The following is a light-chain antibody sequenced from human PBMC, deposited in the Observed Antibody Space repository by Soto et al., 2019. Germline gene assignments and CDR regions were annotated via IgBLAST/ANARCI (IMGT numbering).Light chain of an antibody. CDR1: QSISRY. J-gene: IGKJ5*01. CDR2: GAS. CDR3: QQYGSSPIT. V-gene: IGKV3-20*01. Sequence: EIVMTQSPATLSVSPGERTTLSCRASQSISRYLAWYQQKPGQGPRLLIYGASSRATGIPDRFSGSGSGTDFTLTISRLEPEDFALYYCQQYGSSPITFGQGTRLEIK.